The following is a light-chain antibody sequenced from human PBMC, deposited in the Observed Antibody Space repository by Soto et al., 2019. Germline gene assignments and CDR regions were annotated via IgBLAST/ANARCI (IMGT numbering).Light chain of an antibody. CDR1: QSINSRY. CDR3: QQFGSSPGFT. V-gene: IGKV3-20*01. CDR2: GAS. J-gene: IGKJ3*01. Sequence: EIVLTQSPGTLSLSPGERATLSCRASQSINSRYLAWYQQKPGQAPRLLIYGASSRATGIPDRFSGSGSGTDFTLTISRLEPEDFAVYYCQQFGSSPGFTFGPGTTMDIK.